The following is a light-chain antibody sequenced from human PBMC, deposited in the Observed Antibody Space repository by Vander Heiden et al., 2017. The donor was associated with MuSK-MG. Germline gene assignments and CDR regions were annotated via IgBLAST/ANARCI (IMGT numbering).Light chain of an antibody. V-gene: IGKV4-1*01. CDR1: QSVLYSSNNKNY. CDR3: QQDDSTPRT. CDR2: WAS. Sequence: DIVMTQTPDSLTVSLGARATINCKSSQSVLYSSNNKNYLAWYQQKPGQPPKLLIYWASTRESGVPDRFSGSGSGTDFTLTISSLQAEDVAVYYCQQDDSTPRTFGQGTKLEIK. J-gene: IGKJ2*01.